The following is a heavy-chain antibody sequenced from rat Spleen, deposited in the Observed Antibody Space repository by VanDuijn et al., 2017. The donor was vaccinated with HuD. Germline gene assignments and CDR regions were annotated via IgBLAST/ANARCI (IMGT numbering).Heavy chain of an antibody. CDR3: ARHPSNYGWFAY. CDR2: INYDGRST. D-gene: IGHD1-11*01. V-gene: IGHV5-29*01. Sequence: EVQLVESDGDIVRPGRSLKLSCTASGFIFSDHYVAWFRQAPTKGLEWVATINYDGRSTFYRDSVRARFTISRDNAKSTLYLQMDSLRSEDTATYYCARHPSNYGWFAYWGQGTLVTVSS. J-gene: IGHJ3*01. CDR1: GFIFSDHY.